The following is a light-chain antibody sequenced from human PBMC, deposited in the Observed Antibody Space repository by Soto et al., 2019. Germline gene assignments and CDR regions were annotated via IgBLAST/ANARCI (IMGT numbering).Light chain of an antibody. J-gene: IGLJ2*01. CDR3: YSAADNNLV. CDR2: KDS. Sequence: SYELTQPSSVSVSPGQTARITCSGDVLAKKYARWFQQKPGQAPVLVIYKDSERPSGIPERFSGSSSGTTVTLTISGAQVXDEADYYCYSAADNNLVFGGGTKVTVL. CDR1: VLAKKY. V-gene: IGLV3-27*01.